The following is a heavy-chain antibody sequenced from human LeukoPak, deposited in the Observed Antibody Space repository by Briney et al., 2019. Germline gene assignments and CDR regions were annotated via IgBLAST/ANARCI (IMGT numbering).Heavy chain of an antibody. V-gene: IGHV6-1*01. Sequence: SHTLSPTCAISGYSVSSSSAAWNWIRQSPSRGLEWLGSTYYRSKWYNDYAVSVKSRITINPDTSQNQFSLQLNSVTPEDTAVYYCARDPVYSGSYYRQFDYWGQGTLVTVSS. J-gene: IGHJ4*02. CDR3: ARDPVYSGSYYRQFDY. CDR2: TYYRSKWYN. CDR1: GYSVSSSSAA. D-gene: IGHD1-26*01.